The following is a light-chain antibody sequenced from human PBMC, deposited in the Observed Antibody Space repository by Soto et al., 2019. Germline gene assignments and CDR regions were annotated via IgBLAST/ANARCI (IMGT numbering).Light chain of an antibody. Sequence: EIVLTQSPGTLSLSPGERATLSCRASQSVSITYLAWYQQKPGQAPRLLIYGASSRATGIPERFSGSGSGTDFTLTISSLEPEDFAVYFCQQYGGSITFGQGTRLEIE. CDR1: QSVSITY. CDR3: QQYGGSIT. CDR2: GAS. J-gene: IGKJ5*01. V-gene: IGKV3-20*01.